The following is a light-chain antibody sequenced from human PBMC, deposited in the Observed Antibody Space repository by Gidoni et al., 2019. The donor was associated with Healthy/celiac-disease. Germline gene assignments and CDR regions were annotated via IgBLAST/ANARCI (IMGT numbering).Light chain of an antibody. CDR2: DAS. Sequence: EIVLTQSPATLSLSPGERATLSCRASQSVSSYLAWYQQKPGQAPRLLIYDASNRATGIPARFSGSGSGTDFTLTISSLEPEDFAVYYCQQRSNWPPNRFTFGPGTKVDIK. V-gene: IGKV3-11*01. CDR3: QQRSNWPPNRFT. J-gene: IGKJ3*01. CDR1: QSVSSY.